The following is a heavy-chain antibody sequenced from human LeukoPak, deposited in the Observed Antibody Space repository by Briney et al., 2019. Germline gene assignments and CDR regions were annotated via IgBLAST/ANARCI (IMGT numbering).Heavy chain of an antibody. Sequence: GGSLRLSCEASGFTLSTYWMNWVRQVPGKGLDWVANINPDGSGKRYVDSAKGRFTIARDNADNSLSLQMNSLRAEDTAVYYCASWGAGGNSWGQGTLDTVSS. CDR2: INPDGSGK. CDR1: GFTLSTYW. CDR3: ASWGAGGNS. D-gene: IGHD3-16*01. V-gene: IGHV3-7*01. J-gene: IGHJ4*02.